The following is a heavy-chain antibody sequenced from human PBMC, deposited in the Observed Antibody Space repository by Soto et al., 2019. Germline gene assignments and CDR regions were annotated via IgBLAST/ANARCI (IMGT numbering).Heavy chain of an antibody. CDR3: TRDASRDSSARGWFEP. D-gene: IGHD6-13*01. Sequence: SLRLSCAASGFTFRSFTMNWVRQAPGKGLEWVSTISSNSAYIYYTDALRGRFTISRDNAKNSLHLQMNSLRAEDTAVYYCTRDASRDSSARGWFEPWGPGTLVTVSS. CDR2: ISSNSAYI. V-gene: IGHV3-21*01. CDR1: GFTFRSFT. J-gene: IGHJ5*02.